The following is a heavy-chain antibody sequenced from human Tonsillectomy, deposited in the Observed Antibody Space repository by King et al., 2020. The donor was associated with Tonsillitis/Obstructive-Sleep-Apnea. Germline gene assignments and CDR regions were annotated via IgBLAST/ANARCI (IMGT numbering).Heavy chain of an antibody. CDR3: ARGNCSSTSCSLGY. Sequence: VQLVESGGGLVLPGGSLRLSCAASGFTFSSYSMNWVRQAPGKGLEWVSYISSSSSTLYYADSVKGRFTISRDNAKNSLYLQMNSLRDEDTAVYYCARGNCSSTSCSLGYWGQGTLVTVSS. CDR2: ISSSSSTL. V-gene: IGHV3-48*02. CDR1: GFTFSSYS. D-gene: IGHD2-2*01. J-gene: IGHJ4*02.